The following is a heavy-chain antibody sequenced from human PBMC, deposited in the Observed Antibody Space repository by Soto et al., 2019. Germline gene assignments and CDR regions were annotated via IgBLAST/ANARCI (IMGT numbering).Heavy chain of an antibody. J-gene: IGHJ4*02. D-gene: IGHD3-22*01. CDR3: ARAQPTYSSSYFDY. CDR1: GFTFSSYA. Sequence: EVQLLESGGDLVQPGGSLRLSCAASGFTFSSYAMSWVRQAPGKGLEWVSTISGRGDDTYYTDSVKGRFTISRDNSKNTLYVHMNSLRAEDTGVYYWARAQPTYSSSYFDYWGQGALVTVSS. V-gene: IGHV3-23*01. CDR2: ISGRGDDT.